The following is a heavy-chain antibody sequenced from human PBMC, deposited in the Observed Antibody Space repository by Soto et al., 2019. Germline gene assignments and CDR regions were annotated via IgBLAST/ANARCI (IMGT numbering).Heavy chain of an antibody. D-gene: IGHD6-19*01. CDR2: VSKSDYT. J-gene: IGHJ4*02. Sequence: GGSLRLSCAVSGFNFRNYGINWVRQAPGKGLEWVSSVSKSDYTYYSESVKGRFTVSRDNAKNSVSLQMNNLRAEDTAVYYCAREDSIIIPAVADFWGQGTLVTVSS. V-gene: IGHV3-21*01. CDR3: AREDSIIIPAVADF. CDR1: GFNFRNYG.